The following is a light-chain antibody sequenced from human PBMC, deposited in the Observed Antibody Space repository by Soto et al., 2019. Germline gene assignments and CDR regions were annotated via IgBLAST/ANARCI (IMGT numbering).Light chain of an antibody. CDR3: TSYTSSSTLV. V-gene: IGLV2-14*03. Sequence: QSVLTQPASVSGSPGQSITISCTGTSSDVGGYNYVSWYQHHPGKAPKLMIYDVSNRPSGVSNRFSGSKSGNTASLTISGVQAEDDADYYCTSYTSSSTLVFGGGTKLTVL. CDR2: DVS. J-gene: IGLJ2*01. CDR1: SSDVGGYNY.